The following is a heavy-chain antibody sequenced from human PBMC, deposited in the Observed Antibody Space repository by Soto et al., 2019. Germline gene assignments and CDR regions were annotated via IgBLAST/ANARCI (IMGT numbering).Heavy chain of an antibody. Sequence: QVQLQESGPGLVKPSQTLSLSCTVSGGSVSSGVYYWSWIRQHPGKGLEWIGYIYYSGTTYYNPSLKSRLIISVDTSKNQFSLKLSSVTAADTAVYYCARVAVAGTCFDSWGQGALVTVSS. J-gene: IGHJ4*02. CDR1: GGSVSSGVYY. D-gene: IGHD6-19*01. V-gene: IGHV4-31*03. CDR3: ARVAVAGTCFDS. CDR2: IYYSGTT.